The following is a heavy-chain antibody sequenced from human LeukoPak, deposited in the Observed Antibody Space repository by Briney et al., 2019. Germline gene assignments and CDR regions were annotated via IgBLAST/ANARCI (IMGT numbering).Heavy chain of an antibody. V-gene: IGHV4-31*03. Sequence: SETLSLTCTVSGGSIISGGYYWTWIRQHPGKGLEWIGSIYYSGSTDYNPSLKSRVTISVDTSKNQFSLKLSSVTAADTAVYYCARRSEICSGGSCYSSFDYWGQGTLVTVSS. J-gene: IGHJ4*02. D-gene: IGHD2-15*01. CDR2: IYYSGST. CDR1: GGSIISGGYY. CDR3: ARRSEICSGGSCYSSFDY.